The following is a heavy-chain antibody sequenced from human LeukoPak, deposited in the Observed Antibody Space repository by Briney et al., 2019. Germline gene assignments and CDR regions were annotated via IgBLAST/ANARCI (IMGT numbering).Heavy chain of an antibody. CDR2: ISAYNGNT. V-gene: IGHV1-18*01. CDR1: GYTFTSYG. CDR3: ARFWRYDILTGRPPSGGVTNDY. J-gene: IGHJ4*02. Sequence: ASVKVSCKASGYTFTSYGISWVRQAPGQGLEWMGWISAYNGNTNYAQKLQGRVTMTTDTSTSTAYMELRSLRSDDTAVYYCARFWRYDILTGRPPSGGVTNDYWGQGTLVTVSS. D-gene: IGHD3-9*01.